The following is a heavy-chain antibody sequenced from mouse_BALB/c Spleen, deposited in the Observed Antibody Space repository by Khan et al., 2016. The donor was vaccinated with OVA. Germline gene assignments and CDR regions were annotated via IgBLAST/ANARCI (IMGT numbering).Heavy chain of an antibody. Sequence: VQLQQSGAELARPGASVKMSCKASGYTFTTYTMHWVKQRPGQGLEWIGYIIPTNDYTNYNQKFKDRATLTVDKSSSTAYMQLSSLTSEDSALYYCAREGAYYRSDGWFAYWGQGTLVTVSA. V-gene: IGHV1-4*01. CDR1: GYTFTTYT. CDR3: AREGAYYRSDGWFAY. J-gene: IGHJ3*01. CDR2: IIPTNDYT. D-gene: IGHD2-14*01.